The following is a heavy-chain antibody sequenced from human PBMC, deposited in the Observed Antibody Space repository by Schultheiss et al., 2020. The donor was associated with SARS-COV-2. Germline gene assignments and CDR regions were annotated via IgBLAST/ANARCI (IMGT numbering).Heavy chain of an antibody. CDR1: GYTFTSYG. CDR2: INPSGGST. D-gene: IGHD3-22*01. CDR3: ATGYYDSSGYYRYWYFDL. J-gene: IGHJ2*01. V-gene: IGHV1-46*01. Sequence: ASVKVSCKASGYTFTSYGISWVRQAPGQGLEWMGIINPSGGSTSYAQKFQGRVTMTRDTSTSTVYMELSSLRSEDTAVYYCATGYYDSSGYYRYWYFDLWGRGTLVTVSS.